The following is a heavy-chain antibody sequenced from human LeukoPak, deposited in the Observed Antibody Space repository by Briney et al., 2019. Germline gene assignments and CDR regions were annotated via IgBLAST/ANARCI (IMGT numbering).Heavy chain of an antibody. Sequence: PGGSLRLSCAASGFTFSSSGMTWVRQAPGKGLGWVSAISGSGGRTYYADSVKGRFTISRDNSKNTLYLQMYSLRAEDTAVYYCAKDPTSTFPVDYWGQGTLVTVSS. J-gene: IGHJ4*02. D-gene: IGHD2-21*01. V-gene: IGHV3-23*01. CDR3: AKDPTSTFPVDY. CDR2: ISGSGGRT. CDR1: GFTFSSSG.